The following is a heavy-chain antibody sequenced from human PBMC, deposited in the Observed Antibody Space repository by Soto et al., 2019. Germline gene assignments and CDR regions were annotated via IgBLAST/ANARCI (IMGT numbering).Heavy chain of an antibody. CDR2: ISDYNGQT. Sequence: QVQLVQSGPEVKKPGASVNVSCKASAYSYTSYGISWVRQAPGQGLEWMGWISDYNGQTNYAQKFRGRVTLTTDASTSTAFMQLRSLRSDDTAMYYCARDTRKELWAEGLNAMDVWGQGTTVTV. CDR3: ARDTRKELWAEGLNAMDV. CDR1: AYSYTSYG. D-gene: IGHD3-16*01. V-gene: IGHV1-18*01. J-gene: IGHJ6*02.